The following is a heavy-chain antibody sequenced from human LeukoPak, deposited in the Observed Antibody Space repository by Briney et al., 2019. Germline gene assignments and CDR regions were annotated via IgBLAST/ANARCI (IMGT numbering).Heavy chain of an antibody. D-gene: IGHD5-12*01. V-gene: IGHV3-48*03. J-gene: IGHJ4*02. CDR1: RFTFSSYE. CDR3: ASPQTSGYAFGY. CDR2: ISGSGRTI. Sequence: PGGSLRLSCAASRFTFSSYEMIWVRQAPGKGLECVSYISGSGRTIYYADSVKGRFTISRDNAKNSLYLQMYSLRAGDTAAYYCASPQTSGYAFGYWGQGTLVTVSS.